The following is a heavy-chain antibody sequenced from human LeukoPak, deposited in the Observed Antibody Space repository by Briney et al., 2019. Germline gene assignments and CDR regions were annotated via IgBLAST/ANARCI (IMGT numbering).Heavy chain of an antibody. CDR1: GGTFSSYA. V-gene: IGHV1-69*05. CDR2: IIPIFGTA. CDR3: ARAIRYSSCWYIFDY. J-gene: IGHJ4*02. Sequence: GASVKVSCKASGGTFSSYAISWVRQAPGQGLEWMGGIIPIFGTANYAQKFQGRVTITTDESTSTAYMELSSLRSEDTAVYYCARAIRYSSCWYIFDYWGQGTLVTVSS. D-gene: IGHD6-19*01.